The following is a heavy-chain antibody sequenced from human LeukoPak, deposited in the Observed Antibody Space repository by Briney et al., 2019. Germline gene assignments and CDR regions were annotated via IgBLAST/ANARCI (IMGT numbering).Heavy chain of an antibody. V-gene: IGHV1-18*01. CDR1: GYTFNSYG. J-gene: IGHJ4*02. CDR2: ISNYNGDT. CDR3: ARALYSDSSGYYPGLDH. Sequence: GASVKVSCKASGYTFNSYGFSWVRQAPGQGLEWVGWISNYNGDTRYAQKFQGRVTMTTDISTRTSNMELRNLGSDDTAVYYCARALYSDSSGYYPGLDHWGQGTLVTVSS. D-gene: IGHD3-22*01.